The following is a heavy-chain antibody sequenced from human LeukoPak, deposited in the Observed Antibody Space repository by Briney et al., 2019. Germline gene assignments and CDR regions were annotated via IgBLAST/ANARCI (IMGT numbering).Heavy chain of an antibody. CDR2: IRYDGSNK. V-gene: IGHV3-30*02. D-gene: IGHD2-2*02. CDR3: AKYGAYCSSTSCYRGYYYYYMDV. J-gene: IGHJ6*03. CDR1: GFTFSSYG. Sequence: GGSLRLSCAASGFTFSSYGTHWVRQAPGKGLEWVAFIRYDGSNKYYADSVKGRFTISRDNSKNTLYLQMNSLRAEDTAVYYCAKYGAYCSSTSCYRGYYYYYMDVWGKGTTVTVSS.